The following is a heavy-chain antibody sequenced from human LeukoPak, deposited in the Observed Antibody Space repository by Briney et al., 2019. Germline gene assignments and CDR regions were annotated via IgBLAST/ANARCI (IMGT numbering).Heavy chain of an antibody. V-gene: IGHV4-4*02. Sequence: GSLRLSCAASGFTFSSYAMSWVRQPPGKGLEWIGQIHHSGTTNYNPSPRSRVTISVDKSKNQFSLKLRSVTAADTAVYYCARAVVVVAITPPYYCDSWGQGTPVTVSS. J-gene: IGHJ4*02. CDR2: IHHSGTT. CDR3: ARAVVVVAITPPYYCDS. CDR1: GFTFSSYAM. D-gene: IGHD2-15*01.